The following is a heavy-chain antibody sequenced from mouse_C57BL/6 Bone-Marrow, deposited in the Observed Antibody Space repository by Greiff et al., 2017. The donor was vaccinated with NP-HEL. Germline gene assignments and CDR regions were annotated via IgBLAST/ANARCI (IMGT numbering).Heavy chain of an antibody. CDR3: ARGDGTGY. CDR1: GYTFTSYG. Sequence: VQLQESGAELARPGASVKLSCKASGYTFTSYGISWVKQRTGQGLEWIGEIYPRSGNTYYIEKFKGKATLTADKSSSTAYMELRSLTSEDSAVYFCARGDGTGYWGQGTTLTVSS. V-gene: IGHV1-81*01. J-gene: IGHJ2*01. D-gene: IGHD1-1*01. CDR2: IYPRSGNT.